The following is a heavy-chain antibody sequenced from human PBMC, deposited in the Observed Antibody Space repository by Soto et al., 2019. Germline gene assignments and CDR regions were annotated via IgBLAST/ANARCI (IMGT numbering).Heavy chain of an antibody. V-gene: IGHV5-10-1*01. J-gene: IGHJ6*02. CDR3: ARHGMPANYYYYGMDV. D-gene: IGHD1-26*01. Sequence: PGESLTISCKGSGYSFTTYWIGWVRQMPGKGLEWMGRIDPSDSYTNYSPSFQGHVTISADKSISTAYLQWSSLKASDTAMYYCARHGMPANYYYYGMDVWGQGTTVTVSS. CDR1: GYSFTTYW. CDR2: IDPSDSYT.